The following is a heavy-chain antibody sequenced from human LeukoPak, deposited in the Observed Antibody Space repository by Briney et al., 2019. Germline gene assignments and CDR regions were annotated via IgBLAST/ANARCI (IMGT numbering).Heavy chain of an antibody. CDR2: ISAYNGIT. Sequence: GASVKVSCKASGGTFSSYAISWVRQAPGQGLEWMGWISAYNGITNYAQKLQGRVTMTTDTSTSTAYMELRSLRSDDTAVYYCARAETIFGVDRYYYGMDVWGQGTTVTVSS. D-gene: IGHD3-3*01. CDR3: ARAETIFGVDRYYYGMDV. J-gene: IGHJ6*02. V-gene: IGHV1-18*01. CDR1: GGTFSSYA.